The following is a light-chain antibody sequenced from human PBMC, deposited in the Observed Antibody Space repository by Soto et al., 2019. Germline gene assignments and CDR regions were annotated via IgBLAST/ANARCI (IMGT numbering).Light chain of an antibody. V-gene: IGLV3-1*01. J-gene: IGLJ1*01. CDR3: QAWDFSTANYV. Sequence: SYELTQPPSLSVSPGQTASISSSGAELGDKYVCWYQQKPVQSPVLVIYQDTNRPSGIPDRFSGSNSGNTATLIISGTQAMDEAEYYCQAWDFSTANYVFCTVTKVTLL. CDR2: QDT. CDR1: ELGDKY.